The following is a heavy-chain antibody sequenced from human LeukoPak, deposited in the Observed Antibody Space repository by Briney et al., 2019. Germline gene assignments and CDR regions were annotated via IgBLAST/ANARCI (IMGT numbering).Heavy chain of an antibody. CDR3: ARDRDDCGDHLDY. D-gene: IGHD4-17*01. J-gene: IGHJ4*02. CDR1: GFTFSSYA. Sequence: GGSLRLSCAASGFTFSSYAMHWVRKAPGKGLEWVAVISYDGSNKYYADSVKGRFTISRDNSKNTLYLQMDSLRAEDTAVYYCARDRDDCGDHLDYWGQGTLVTVSS. V-gene: IGHV3-30*04. CDR2: ISYDGSNK.